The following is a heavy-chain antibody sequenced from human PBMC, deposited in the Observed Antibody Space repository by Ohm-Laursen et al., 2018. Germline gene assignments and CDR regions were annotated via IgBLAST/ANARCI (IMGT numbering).Heavy chain of an antibody. CDR2: IYYSGST. Sequence: SDTLSLTCTVSGGSISSYYWSWIRQPPGKGLEWIGYIYYSGSTNYNPSLKSRITISVDTSKNQFSLRLSSVTAADTAVYYCARQPQYYDFWSGYSDYWYFDLWGRGTLVTVSS. D-gene: IGHD3-3*01. CDR3: ARQPQYYDFWSGYSDYWYFDL. J-gene: IGHJ2*01. V-gene: IGHV4-59*08. CDR1: GGSISSYY.